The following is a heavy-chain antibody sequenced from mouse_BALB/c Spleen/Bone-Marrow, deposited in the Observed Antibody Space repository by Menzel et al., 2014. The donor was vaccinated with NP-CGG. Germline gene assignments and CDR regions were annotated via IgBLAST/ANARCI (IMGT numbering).Heavy chain of an antibody. CDR3: ARSGKVRNAMDY. J-gene: IGHJ4*01. CDR1: GYTFTDYA. CDR2: ISGYYGDA. Sequence: QVQLQQSGAELVRPGVSVKISCKGSGYTFTDYAIHWVKQSHAKSLEWIGLISGYYGDAIYNQKFKGKATMTVDKSSRTAYMDLARLTSVDSAIYYCARSGKVRNAMDYWGQGTSVTVSS. D-gene: IGHD2-14*01. V-gene: IGHV1-67*01.